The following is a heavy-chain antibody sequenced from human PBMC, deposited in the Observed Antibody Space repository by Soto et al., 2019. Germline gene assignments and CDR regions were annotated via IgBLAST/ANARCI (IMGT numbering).Heavy chain of an antibody. CDR3: ARASWDRVRGVKEFDS. V-gene: IGHV1-46*01. CDR2: INPSTSTT. Sequence: QVQLVQSGAEVKKPGASVKVSCKASGYTFTNDYMHWVRQAPGQGLEWMGIINPSTSTTSYAQKFQGRVTMTRDTSTSTVHMELSSLRSDDTAVYYCARASWDRVRGVKEFDSWGQGTLVTVSS. CDR1: GYTFTNDY. J-gene: IGHJ4*02. D-gene: IGHD3-10*01.